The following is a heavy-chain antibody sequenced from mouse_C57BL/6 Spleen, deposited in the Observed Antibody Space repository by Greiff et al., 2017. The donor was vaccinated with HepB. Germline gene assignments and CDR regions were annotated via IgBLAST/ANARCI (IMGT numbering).Heavy chain of an antibody. V-gene: IGHV1-62-2*01. D-gene: IGHD1-1*01. J-gene: IGHJ1*03. CDR2: FYPGSGSI. CDR1: GYTFTEYT. CDR3: ARHEWDYYGSSPWYFDV. Sequence: VQLQQSGAELVKPGASVKLSCKASGYTFTEYTIHWVKQRSGQGLEWIGWFYPGSGSIKYNEKFKDKATLTADKSSSTVYMELSRLTSEDSAVYFCARHEWDYYGSSPWYFDVWGTGTTVTVSS.